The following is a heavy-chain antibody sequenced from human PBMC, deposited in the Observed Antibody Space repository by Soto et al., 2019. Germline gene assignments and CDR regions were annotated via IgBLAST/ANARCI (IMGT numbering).Heavy chain of an antibody. V-gene: IGHV4-31*03. J-gene: IGHJ4*02. CDR2: TSNSGST. CDR3: ARGGGSTKVDY. CDR1: GGSITSSGYY. Sequence: QVQLQESGPGLVKPSQTLSLTCTVSGGSITSSGYYWSWIRQHPGEGLEWIGFTSNSGSTSSNPSLKRRVTISVDTSSNQFSLNLKSVTAADTAVYYCARGGGSTKVDYWGQGTLVTVSP. D-gene: IGHD2-2*01.